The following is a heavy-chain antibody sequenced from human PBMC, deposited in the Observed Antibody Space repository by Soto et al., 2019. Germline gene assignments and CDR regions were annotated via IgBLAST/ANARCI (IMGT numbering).Heavy chain of an antibody. D-gene: IGHD3-10*01. CDR2: FYYSGST. CDR3: ARVYGSGSDDYYYYYGMDV. CDR1: GGPISSYY. J-gene: IGHJ6*02. Sequence: PSETLSLTSTVSGGPISSYYWSWMRQPPGKGLEWIGYFYYSGSTNYNPSLKSRVTISVDTSKNQFSLKLSSVTAADTAVYYCARVYGSGSDDYYYYYGMDVWGQGTTVT. V-gene: IGHV4-59*01.